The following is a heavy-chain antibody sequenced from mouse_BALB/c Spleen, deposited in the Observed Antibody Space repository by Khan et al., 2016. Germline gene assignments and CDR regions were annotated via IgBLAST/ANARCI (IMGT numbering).Heavy chain of an antibody. D-gene: IGHD2-1*01. CDR3: AATMVTTAWFAY. J-gene: IGHJ3*01. CDR1: GYTFTSYW. V-gene: IGHV1-7*01. CDR2: INPSTGYT. Sequence: QVQLQQSGAELAKPGASVKMSCKAPGYTFTSYWMHWVKQRPGQGLEWIGYINPSTGYTEYNQKFKDKATLTADKSSSTAYMQLSSLTSEDSAVYYCAATMVTTAWFAYRGQGTLVTVSA.